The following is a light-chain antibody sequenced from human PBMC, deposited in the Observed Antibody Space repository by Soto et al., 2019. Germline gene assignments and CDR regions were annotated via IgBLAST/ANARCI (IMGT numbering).Light chain of an antibody. CDR2: SDN. J-gene: IGLJ2*01. CDR3: AAWDGSLNHIL. Sequence: QLVLTQPPSASGTPGQRVTISCSGSSSNIGTNTVNWYQQLPRAAPKLLIYSDNQRPSGVPDRFSGSKSGTSASLAITGLQSEDEADYYCAAWDGSLNHILFGGGTQLTVL. V-gene: IGLV1-44*01. CDR1: SSNIGTNT.